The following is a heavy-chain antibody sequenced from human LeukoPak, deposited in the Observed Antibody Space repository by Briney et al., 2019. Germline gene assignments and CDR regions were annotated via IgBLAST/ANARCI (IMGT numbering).Heavy chain of an antibody. J-gene: IGHJ4*02. V-gene: IGHV1-69*13. Sequence: SVKVSCKASGGTFSSYAISWVRQAPGQGPEWMGGIIPIFGTANYAQKFQGRVTITADESTSTAYMELSSLRSEDTAVYYCARGGYYDILTGYPHPFDYWGQGALVTVSS. D-gene: IGHD3-9*01. CDR3: ARGGYYDILTGYPHPFDY. CDR1: GGTFSSYA. CDR2: IIPIFGTA.